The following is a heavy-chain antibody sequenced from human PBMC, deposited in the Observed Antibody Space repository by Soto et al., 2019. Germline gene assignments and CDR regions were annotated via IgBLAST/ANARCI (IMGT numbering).Heavy chain of an antibody. V-gene: IGHV3-23*01. CDR1: GFMFDNYA. J-gene: IGHJ6*02. CDR3: AKDAVSGDGVWLLDS. Sequence: GSLSLSCAASGFMFDNYAMTWARQAPGKGLEWVASLVRNGRTPEYANSVKGRFTMSSDLSASSLFLQMDSLRGEDTAVYYCAKDAVSGDGVWLLDSWGQGTAVTVSS. D-gene: IGHD5-12*01. CDR2: LVRNGRTP.